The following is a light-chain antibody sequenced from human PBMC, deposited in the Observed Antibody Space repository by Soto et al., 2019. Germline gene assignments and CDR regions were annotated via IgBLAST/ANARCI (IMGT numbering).Light chain of an antibody. J-gene: IGKJ1*01. CDR2: GAS. CDR3: QQYGSSGT. CDR1: QSVSNNY. Sequence: MLLTQSPGFLSPSPGERATLSCRASQSVSNNYLAWYQQKPGQAPRILIYGASNRATGIPDRFSGSGSGTDFTLTISRLEPEDFAVYYCQQYGSSGTFGQGTKVDIK. V-gene: IGKV3-20*01.